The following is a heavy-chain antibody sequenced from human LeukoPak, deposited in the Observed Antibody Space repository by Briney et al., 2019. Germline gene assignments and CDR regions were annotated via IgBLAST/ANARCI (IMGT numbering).Heavy chain of an antibody. CDR3: ARDLWFGELSDYYYGMDV. D-gene: IGHD3-10*01. V-gene: IGHV1-2*06. J-gene: IGHJ6*02. CDR1: GYTFTGYY. Sequence: GASVKVSCKASGYTFTGYYMHWVRQAPGQGLEWMGRINPNSGGTNYAQKFQGRVTMTRDTSISTAYMELRSLRSDDTAVYYCARDLWFGELSDYYYGMDVWGQGTTVTVSS. CDR2: INPNSGGT.